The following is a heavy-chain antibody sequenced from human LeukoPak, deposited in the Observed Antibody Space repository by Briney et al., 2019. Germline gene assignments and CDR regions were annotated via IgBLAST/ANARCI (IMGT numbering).Heavy chain of an antibody. J-gene: IGHJ3*02. CDR2: IIPIFGTA. Sequence: ASVNVSCKASGGTFSSYAISWVRQAPGQGLEWMGGIIPIFGTANYAQKFQGRVTITADESTSTAYMELSSLRSEDTAVYYCARPQEEMATSFAFDIWGQGTMVTVSS. D-gene: IGHD5-24*01. CDR1: GGTFSSYA. V-gene: IGHV1-69*13. CDR3: ARPQEEMATSFAFDI.